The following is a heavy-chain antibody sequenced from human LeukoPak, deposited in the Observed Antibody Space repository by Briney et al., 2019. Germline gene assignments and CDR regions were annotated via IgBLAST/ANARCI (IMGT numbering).Heavy chain of an antibody. D-gene: IGHD5-12*01. CDR3: AREVASPSYYYYHYMDV. CDR2: IYTSGTT. V-gene: IGHV4-4*07. Sequence: SETLSLTCTVSGGSISSYYWSWIRQPAGKGLEWIGRIYTSGTTNYNPSLKSRVTMSVDTSKNQFSLKLSSVTAADTAVYYCAREVASPSYYYYHYMDVWGKGTTVTISS. J-gene: IGHJ6*03. CDR1: GGSISSYY.